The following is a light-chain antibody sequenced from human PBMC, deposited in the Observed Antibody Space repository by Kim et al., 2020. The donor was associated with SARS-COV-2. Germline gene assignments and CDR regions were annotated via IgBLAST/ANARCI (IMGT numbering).Light chain of an antibody. CDR3: QQHKNWPLT. Sequence: LSPGERATRSCRASQSVSSCLAWYQQKPGQAPRLLIYDASNRAPGIPARFSGSGSVTDFTLTISSLEPEDFAVYYCQQHKNWPLTFGGGTKVEIK. V-gene: IGKV3-11*01. CDR1: QSVSSC. J-gene: IGKJ4*01. CDR2: DAS.